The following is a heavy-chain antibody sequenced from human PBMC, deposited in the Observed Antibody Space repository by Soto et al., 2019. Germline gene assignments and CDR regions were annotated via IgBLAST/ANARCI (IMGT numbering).Heavy chain of an antibody. CDR2: IIPILGIA. D-gene: IGHD3-10*01. CDR1: GYTFTSSY. CDR3: AKTSMVRGVISLGNDAFDI. Sequence: SVKVSCKASGYTFTSSYISWVRQAPGQGLEWMGRIIPILGIANYAQKFQGRVTITADKSTSTAYMELSSLRSEDTAVYYCAKTSMVRGVISLGNDAFDIWGQGTMVTVSS. V-gene: IGHV1-69*02. J-gene: IGHJ3*02.